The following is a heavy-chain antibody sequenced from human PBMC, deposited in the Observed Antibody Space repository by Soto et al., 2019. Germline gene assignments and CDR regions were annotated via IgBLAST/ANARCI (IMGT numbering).Heavy chain of an antibody. D-gene: IGHD3-3*01. Sequence: SQTLSLTCAISGDSVSSNSAAWNWIRQSPSRGLEWLGRTYYRSKWYNDYAVSVKSRITINPDTSKNQFSLQLNSVTPEDTAVYYCARAALIVTIFGVVTPSEYFQHWGQGTLVTVSS. J-gene: IGHJ1*01. V-gene: IGHV6-1*01. CDR1: GDSVSSNSAA. CDR3: ARAALIVTIFGVVTPSEYFQH. CDR2: TYYRSKWYN.